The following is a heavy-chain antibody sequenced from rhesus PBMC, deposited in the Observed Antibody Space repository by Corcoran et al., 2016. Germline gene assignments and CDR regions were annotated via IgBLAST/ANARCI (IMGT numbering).Heavy chain of an antibody. Sequence: QVTLKESGPALVKATQTLTLTCTFSAFAFTASRTGVCWIRQPPGKALEWLANIYWNDNKYYSTSLKRRLTISRDTSKNQIFLTMTDMDPLDTATYYCARVMGLYWYFELWGPGTPVTISS. CDR3: ARVMGLYWYFEL. V-gene: IGHV2-95*01. J-gene: IGHJ2*01. CDR1: AFAFTASRTG. CDR2: IYWNDNK. D-gene: IGHD1-44*01.